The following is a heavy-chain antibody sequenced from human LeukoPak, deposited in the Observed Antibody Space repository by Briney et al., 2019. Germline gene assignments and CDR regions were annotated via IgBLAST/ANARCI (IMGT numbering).Heavy chain of an antibody. CDR2: INHSGST. J-gene: IGHJ4*02. CDR1: GGSFSGYY. Sequence: PSETLSLTCAVYGGSFSGYYWSWIRQPPGKGLEWIGEINHSGSTNYNPSLKSRVTISVDTSKNQFSLKLSSVTAADTAVYYYARGLSPRSYYCSGGSCYSGAAFDYWGQGTLVTVSS. D-gene: IGHD2-15*01. V-gene: IGHV4-34*01. CDR3: ARGLSPRSYYCSGGSCYSGAAFDY.